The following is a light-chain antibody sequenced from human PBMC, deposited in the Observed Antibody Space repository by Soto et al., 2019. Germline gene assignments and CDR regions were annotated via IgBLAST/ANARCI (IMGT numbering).Light chain of an antibody. CDR2: EVS. CDR1: SSDVGGYNY. CDR3: SSYTSSSTWV. Sequence: QSVLTQPASVSGSPGQSITISCTGTSSDVGGYNYVSWYQQHPGKAPKLMIYEVSNRPSGVSNRFSGSKSGNTASLTISGLQAEGEADYYCSSYTSSSTWVFGGGTKVTVL. J-gene: IGLJ3*02. V-gene: IGLV2-14*01.